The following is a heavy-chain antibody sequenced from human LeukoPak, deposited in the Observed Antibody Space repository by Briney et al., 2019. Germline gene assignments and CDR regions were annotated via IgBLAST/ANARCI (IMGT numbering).Heavy chain of an antibody. CDR3: ARDRSTKGYFDY. J-gene: IGHJ4*02. D-gene: IGHD1-1*01. V-gene: IGHV3-23*01. Sequence: GGSLRLSCAASGFTFSSYAMSWVRQAPGKGLEWVSAISGGGGSTYYADSVKGRFTISRDNFKNTLYLQMNSLRAEDTAVYYCARDRSTKGYFDYWGQGTLVTVSS. CDR2: ISGGGGST. CDR1: GFTFSSYA.